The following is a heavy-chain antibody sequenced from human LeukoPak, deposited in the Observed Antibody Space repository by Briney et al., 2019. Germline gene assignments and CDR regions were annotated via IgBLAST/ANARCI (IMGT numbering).Heavy chain of an antibody. CDR1: EFAFSFTG. CDR3: AKGPDDFWSGYYMDV. CDR2: IWYDGSHQ. V-gene: IGHV3-33*06. J-gene: IGHJ6*03. Sequence: GGSLRLSCAASEFAFSFTGMHWVRQAPDKGLEWVALIWYDGSHQYYADSVKGRFTISRDNSENTQYLQMNSLRAEDTAVYYCAKGPDDFWSGYYMDVWGKGTTVTVSS. D-gene: IGHD3-3*01.